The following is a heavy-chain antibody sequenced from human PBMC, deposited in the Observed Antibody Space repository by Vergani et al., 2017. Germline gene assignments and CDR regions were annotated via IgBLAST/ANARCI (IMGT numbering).Heavy chain of an antibody. D-gene: IGHD6-19*01. V-gene: IGHV1-69*08. Sequence: QVQLVQSGAEVKKPGSSVKVSCKASGGTFSSYTISWVRQAPGQGLEWMGRIIPILGIANYAQKFQGRVTITADKSTSTAYMELSSLRSEDTAVYYCARERPSGGCLDYWGQGTLVTVSS. CDR3: ARERPSGGCLDY. J-gene: IGHJ4*02. CDR1: GGTFSSYT. CDR2: IIPILGIA.